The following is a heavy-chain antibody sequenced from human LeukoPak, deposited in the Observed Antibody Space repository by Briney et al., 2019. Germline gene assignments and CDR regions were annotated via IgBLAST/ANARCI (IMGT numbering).Heavy chain of an antibody. Sequence: GGSLRLSCAASGFTFSSYAMHWVRQAPGKGLEWVAVIWYGGSNEYYADSVKGRFTISRDNSKNTLYLQMNSLRAEDTAVYYCAKSMYSSSWSGYYGMDVWGQGTTVTVSS. CDR1: GFTFSSYA. CDR2: IWYGGSNE. CDR3: AKSMYSSSWSGYYGMDV. V-gene: IGHV3-33*06. D-gene: IGHD6-13*01. J-gene: IGHJ6*02.